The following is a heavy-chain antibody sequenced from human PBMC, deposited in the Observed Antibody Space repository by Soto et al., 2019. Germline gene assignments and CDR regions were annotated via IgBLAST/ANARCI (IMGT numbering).Heavy chain of an antibody. J-gene: IGHJ6*02. CDR3: ARVVSSWTNYYYYYYGMDV. D-gene: IGHD6-13*01. V-gene: IGHV1-69*02. CDR1: GGTFSSYT. Sequence: ASVKVSCKASGGTFSSYTISWVRQAPGQGLEWMGRIIPILGIANYAQKFQGRVTITADESTSTAYMELSSLRSEDTAVYYCARVVSSWTNYYYYYYGMDVWGQGTTVTVSS. CDR2: IIPILGIA.